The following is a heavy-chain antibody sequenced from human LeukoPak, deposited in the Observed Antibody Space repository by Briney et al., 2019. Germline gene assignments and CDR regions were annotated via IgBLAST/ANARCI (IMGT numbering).Heavy chain of an antibody. D-gene: IGHD4-23*01. J-gene: IGHJ5*02. CDR3: ACLTTVGLNWFDP. V-gene: IGHV1-18*01. CDR1: GYTFTSYG. CDR2: ISAYNGNT. Sequence: GASVKVSCKASGYTFTSYGISWVRQAPGQGLEWMGWISAYNGNTNYAQKLQGRVTMTTDTSTSTAYMELSRLRSDDTAVYYCACLTTVGLNWFDPWGQGTLVTVSS.